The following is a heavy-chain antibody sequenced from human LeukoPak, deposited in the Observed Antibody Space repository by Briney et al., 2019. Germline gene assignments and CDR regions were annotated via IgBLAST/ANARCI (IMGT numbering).Heavy chain of an antibody. CDR3: ARGISFHYFDY. J-gene: IGHJ4*02. Sequence: PGGSLRLSCAASGFTFSSYSMNWVRQAPGKGLEWVSSISSGSSYIYYADSVKGRFTISRDNAKNSLYLQMNSLRAEDTAVYYCARGISFHYFDYWGRGTLVTVSS. CDR1: GFTFSSYS. CDR2: ISSGSSYI. V-gene: IGHV3-21*01.